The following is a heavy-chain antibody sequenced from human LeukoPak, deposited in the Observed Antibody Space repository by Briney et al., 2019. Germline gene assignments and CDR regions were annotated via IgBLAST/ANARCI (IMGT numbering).Heavy chain of an antibody. D-gene: IGHD5-18*01. CDR1: GDSIRRYY. V-gene: IGHV4-4*07. CDR2: SYTSGST. CDR3: ARDRGGGAMVTVSKVNWFDP. J-gene: IGHJ5*02. Sequence: PSETLSLPCTVSGDSIRRYYWSWMPQPARGGGVWVGRSYTSGSTNDIPSLKSRVTMSVDTSKNQFALKLSSVTAADTAVYYCARDRGGGAMVTVSKVNWFDPWGQGTLVTVS.